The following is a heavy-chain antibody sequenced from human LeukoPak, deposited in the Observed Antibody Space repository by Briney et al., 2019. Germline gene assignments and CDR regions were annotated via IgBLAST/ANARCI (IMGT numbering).Heavy chain of an antibody. J-gene: IGHJ4*02. Sequence: SETLSLTCTISGGSISSSPYYWGWVRQPPGKGLERVGSIDYSEITYYNPSLKSRFTISADTSKNQFSLELTSVTAADTAVYYCTRRANSYTFDYWGQGTLVTVS. CDR2: IDYSEIT. CDR3: TRRANSYTFDY. D-gene: IGHD1/OR15-1a*01. V-gene: IGHV4-39*01. CDR1: GGSISSSPYY.